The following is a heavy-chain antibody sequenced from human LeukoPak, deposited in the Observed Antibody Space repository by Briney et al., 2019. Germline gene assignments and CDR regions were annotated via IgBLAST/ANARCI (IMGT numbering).Heavy chain of an antibody. D-gene: IGHD6-19*01. Sequence: SETLSLTCNVSGGSISSSSYYWGWIRQPPGKGLEWIGSIYYSGSTYYNPSLKSRVTISVDTSKNQFSLKLSSVTAADTAVYYCATRVAATPEFDYWGQGTLVTVSS. CDR2: IYYSGST. V-gene: IGHV4-39*01. CDR1: GGSISSSSYY. J-gene: IGHJ4*02. CDR3: ATRVAATPEFDY.